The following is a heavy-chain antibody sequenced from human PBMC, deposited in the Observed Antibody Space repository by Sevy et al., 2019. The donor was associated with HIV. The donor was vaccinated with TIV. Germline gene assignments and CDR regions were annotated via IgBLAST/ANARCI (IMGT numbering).Heavy chain of an antibody. V-gene: IGHV3-23*01. Sequence: GGSLDPPGEAPDSRFFSFALTWVRQAPGEGPGWVSSVNGGGSTYYADSVKGRFTISRDNSKNTVYLQMHSLRADDTAVYYCAKGASWDPPYFCDYWGQGNMVTVSS. D-gene: IGHD7-27*01. CDR1: DSRFFSFA. CDR2: VNGGGST. J-gene: IGHJ4*02. CDR3: AKGASWDPPYFCDY.